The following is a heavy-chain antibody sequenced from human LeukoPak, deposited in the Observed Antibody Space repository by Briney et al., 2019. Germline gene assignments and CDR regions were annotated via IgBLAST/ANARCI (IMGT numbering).Heavy chain of an antibody. D-gene: IGHD3-3*01. CDR3: ARGSRDFWSGGNWFDP. J-gene: IGHJ5*02. V-gene: IGHV4-59*08. CDR2: IYYSGST. Sequence: SETLSLTCTVSGGSISNYYWTWIRQPPGKGLEWIGYIYYSGSTNYNPSLKSRVIISVDTSKNQFSLKLSSVTAADTAVYYCARGSRDFWSGGNWFDPWGQGTLVTVSS. CDR1: GGSISNYY.